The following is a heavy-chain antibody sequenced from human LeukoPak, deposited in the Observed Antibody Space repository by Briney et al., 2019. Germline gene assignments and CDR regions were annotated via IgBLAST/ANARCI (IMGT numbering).Heavy chain of an antibody. V-gene: IGHV4-38-2*02. Sequence: SETLSLTCTVSGYSISSGYYWGWVRQSPGKGLEWIGRIWHSGSTSYNPSLKSRVTISVDTSKNHFSLKLSSVTAADTAVYYCAANSADYNTLGSSYKVWGQGTLVTVSS. J-gene: IGHJ4*02. CDR3: AANSADYNTLGSSYKV. D-gene: IGHD3-10*01. CDR1: GYSISSGYY. CDR2: IWHSGST.